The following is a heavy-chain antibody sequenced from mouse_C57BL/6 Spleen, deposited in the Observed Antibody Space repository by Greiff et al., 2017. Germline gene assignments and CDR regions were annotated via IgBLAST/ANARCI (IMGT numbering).Heavy chain of an antibody. J-gene: IGHJ1*01. CDR2: IDPEDGDT. Sequence: EVQLQQSGAELVRPGASVKLSCTASGFNIKDYYMHWVKQRPEQGLEWIGRIDPEDGDTEYAPKFQGKATMTADTSSNTAYLQLSSLTSEDAAVYYCTTGGYGGCFLDVWGPGTTVTVSS. CDR1: GFNIKDYY. V-gene: IGHV14-1*01. D-gene: IGHD1-1*02. CDR3: TTGGYGGCFLDV.